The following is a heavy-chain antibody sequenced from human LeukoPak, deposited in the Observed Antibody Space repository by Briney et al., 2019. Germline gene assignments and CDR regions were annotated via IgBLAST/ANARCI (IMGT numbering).Heavy chain of an antibody. CDR2: ISYDGSNI. Sequence: GGSLRLSCAASGXTFSSYAMHWVRQGPGKGLGWVSVISYDGSNIYYPDSVKGRFTISRDNSKNTLYLQMNSLRAEDTAVYYCARESSGYPDYWGQGTLVTVSS. CDR3: ARESSGYPDY. J-gene: IGHJ4*02. CDR1: GXTFSSYA. V-gene: IGHV3-30*03. D-gene: IGHD3-22*01.